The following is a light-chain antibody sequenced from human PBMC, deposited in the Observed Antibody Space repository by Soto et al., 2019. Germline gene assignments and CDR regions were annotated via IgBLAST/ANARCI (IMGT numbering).Light chain of an antibody. CDR3: QQYDNWPPCT. Sequence: EIVMTQSPATLSVSPGERVTLSCRASQSVSRFLAWYQQRPGQAPRLLLYDTSTRATGVPARFSGSGSGTEFSLTISSLQSEDFAVYYCQQYDNWPPCTFCQGTKFEVK. V-gene: IGKV3-15*01. CDR1: QSVSRF. J-gene: IGKJ2*02. CDR2: DTS.